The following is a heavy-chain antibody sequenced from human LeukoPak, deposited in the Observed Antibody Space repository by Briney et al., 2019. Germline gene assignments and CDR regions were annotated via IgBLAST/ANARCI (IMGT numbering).Heavy chain of an antibody. J-gene: IGHJ2*01. CDR3: ARRRYSGSQKDWYFDL. D-gene: IGHD3-10*01. CDR1: GFTFSSYS. Sequence: GSLRLSCAASGFTFSSYSMNWVRQPPGKGLEWVGEVSHGGTTNYNPSLKSRVTISIDTSNKQFSLRLTSVTAADTAVYFCARRRYSGSQKDWYFDLWGRDTLVIVSS. CDR2: VSHGGTT. V-gene: IGHV4-34*01.